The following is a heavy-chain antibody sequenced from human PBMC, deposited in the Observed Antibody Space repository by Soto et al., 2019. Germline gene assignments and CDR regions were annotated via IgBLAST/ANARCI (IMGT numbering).Heavy chain of an antibody. Sequence: SDTLSLTWAVYGGSFSGYDWSWIRPPPGKGLEWMGEINHSASTNYNPSLKSRVTISVDTSKNQFSLKLSSVTAADTAVYYCARLMTYYDFWSGPTRRYYYYGMDVWGQGTTVTVSS. J-gene: IGHJ6*02. CDR1: GGSFSGYD. CDR2: INHSAST. V-gene: IGHV4-34*01. D-gene: IGHD3-3*01. CDR3: ARLMTYYDFWSGPTRRYYYYGMDV.